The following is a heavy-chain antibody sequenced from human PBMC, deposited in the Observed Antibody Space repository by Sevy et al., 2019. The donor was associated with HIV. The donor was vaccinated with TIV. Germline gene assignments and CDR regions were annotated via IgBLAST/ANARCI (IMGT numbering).Heavy chain of an antibody. D-gene: IGHD6-6*01. J-gene: IGHJ6*02. CDR1: GFTFSNAW. CDR2: IKSKTDGGTT. Sequence: GGSLRLSCAASGFTFSNAWMSWVRQAPGKGLEWVGRIKSKTDGGTTDYAAPVKGRFTISRDDSKNRLYLQMNSRKTEDTAVYYCTTEYSSSSGYYYYGMDVWGQGTTVTVSS. V-gene: IGHV3-15*01. CDR3: TTEYSSSSGYYYYGMDV.